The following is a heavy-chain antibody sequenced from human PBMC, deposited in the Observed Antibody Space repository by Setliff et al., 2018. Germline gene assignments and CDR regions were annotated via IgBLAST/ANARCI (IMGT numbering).Heavy chain of an antibody. CDR2: IFYGGGT. CDR1: GASISSSSYY. V-gene: IGHV4-39*07. D-gene: IGHD3-3*01. J-gene: IGHJ4*02. Sequence: SETLSLTCTVSGASISSSSYYWAWIRQPPGRGLELIGSIFYGGGTYYNPSLKSRVTISIDASKNQFSLKLDSVTAADTAVYYCARTDDYYNFYAYWGQGTLVTVSS. CDR3: ARTDDYYNFYAY.